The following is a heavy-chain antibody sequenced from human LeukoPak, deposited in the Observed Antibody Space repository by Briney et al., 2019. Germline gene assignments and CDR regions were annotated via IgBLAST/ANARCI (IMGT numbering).Heavy chain of an antibody. J-gene: IGHJ5*02. V-gene: IGHV4-34*01. Sequence: SETLSLTCAVYGGSFSGYYWSWIRQPPGKGLEWIGEINHSGSTNYNPSLKSRVTISVDTSKNQFSLKLSSVTAADTAVYYCARKYGAAAGNRWWFDPWGQGTLVTVSS. CDR1: GGSFSGYY. D-gene: IGHD6-13*01. CDR3: ARKYGAAAGNRWWFDP. CDR2: INHSGST.